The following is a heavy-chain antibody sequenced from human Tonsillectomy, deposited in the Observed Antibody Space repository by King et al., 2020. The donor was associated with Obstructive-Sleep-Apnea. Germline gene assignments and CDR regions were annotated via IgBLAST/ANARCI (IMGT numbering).Heavy chain of an antibody. CDR2: MYYSGNT. V-gene: IGHV4-59*08. CDR1: GGSISNYY. CDR3: ARHRGVEDYGGYGDYFDY. J-gene: IGHJ4*02. Sequence: QLQESGPGLVKPSETLSLTCTVSGGSISNYYWSWIRQPPGKGLEWIGYMYYSGNTNFNPSLKSRVTISADTSKIQFSLRLSSVTATDTAVYYCARHRGVEDYGGYGDYFDYWGQGTLVTVSS. D-gene: IGHD5-12*01.